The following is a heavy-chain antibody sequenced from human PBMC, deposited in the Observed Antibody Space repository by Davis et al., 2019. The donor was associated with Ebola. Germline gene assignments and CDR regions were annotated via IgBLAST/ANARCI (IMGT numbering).Heavy chain of an antibody. V-gene: IGHV4-39*07. Sequence: SETLSLTCTVSGGSIISSSSYWGWIRQPPRKGLEWIGSIYYSGITYYNPSLKSRVTISVDTSKNQFSLKLSSVTAADTAVYYCARKILWFGRFDYWGQGTLVTVSS. CDR2: IYYSGIT. D-gene: IGHD3-10*01. CDR1: GGSIISSSSY. J-gene: IGHJ4*02. CDR3: ARKILWFGRFDY.